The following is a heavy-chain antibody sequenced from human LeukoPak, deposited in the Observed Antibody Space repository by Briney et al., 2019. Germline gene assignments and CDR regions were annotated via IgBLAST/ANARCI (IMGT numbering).Heavy chain of an antibody. CDR1: GGSFSGYY. CDR2: INHSGST. V-gene: IGHV4-34*01. D-gene: IGHD3-10*01. CDR3: ARGGSHYYGSGSYGRPYGMDV. Sequence: SETLSLTCAVYGGSFSGYYWSWIRQPPGKGLEWIGEINHSGSTNYNPSLKSRVTISVDTSKNQFSLKLSSVTAADTAVYYCARGGSHYYGSGSYGRPYGMDVWGQGTTVTVSS. J-gene: IGHJ6*02.